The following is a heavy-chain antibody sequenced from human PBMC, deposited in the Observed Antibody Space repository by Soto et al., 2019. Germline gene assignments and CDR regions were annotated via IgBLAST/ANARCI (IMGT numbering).Heavy chain of an antibody. Sequence: QVQLVESGGGVVQPGRSLRLYCAASGFTFSSYGMHWVRQAPGKGLEWVAVISYDGSNKYYADSVKGRFTISRDNSKNTLYLQMNSLRAEDTAVYYCAKDDCSGGSCYQFDYSGQGTLVTVSS. V-gene: IGHV3-30*18. CDR2: ISYDGSNK. CDR1: GFTFSSYG. CDR3: AKDDCSGGSCYQFDY. J-gene: IGHJ4*02. D-gene: IGHD2-15*01.